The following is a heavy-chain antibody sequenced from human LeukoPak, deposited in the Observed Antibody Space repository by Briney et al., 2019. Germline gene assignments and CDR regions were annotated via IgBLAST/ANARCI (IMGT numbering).Heavy chain of an antibody. CDR3: ARDGGYRRGYFDY. Sequence: NPSETLSLTCTVSGGSISSGSYYWSWIRQPAGKGLEWIGHLYTSGSTYYNPSLNSRITISVDTSKNQFFLRLSSVTAADTAVYYCARDGGYRRGYFDYWGQGTLVTVSP. CDR2: LYTSGST. J-gene: IGHJ4*02. V-gene: IGHV4-61*09. CDR1: GGSISSGSYY. D-gene: IGHD6-25*01.